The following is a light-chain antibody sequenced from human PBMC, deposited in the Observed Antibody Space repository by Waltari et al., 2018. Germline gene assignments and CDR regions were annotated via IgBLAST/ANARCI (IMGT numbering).Light chain of an antibody. V-gene: IGLV2-11*01. J-gene: IGLJ3*02. CDR3: CSYAGSALRV. CDR1: STDVGGYTN. CDR2: DVN. Sequence: QSALTQPRSVSGSPGQSVTIPCPGTSTDVGGYTNVPWYQQPPGKAPQLMIYDVNRRPSGVPDRFSGSKSGNTASQTISGLQAEDEADYYCCSYAGSALRVFGGGTKLTVL.